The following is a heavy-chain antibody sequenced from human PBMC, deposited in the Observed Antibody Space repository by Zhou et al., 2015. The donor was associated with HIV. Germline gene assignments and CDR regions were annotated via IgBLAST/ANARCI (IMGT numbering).Heavy chain of an antibody. CDR1: GGTFSSYA. CDR2: IIPIFGTA. CDR3: ARSGEYYYDSSGYYFNY. V-gene: IGHV1-69*12. D-gene: IGHD3-22*01. J-gene: IGHJ4*02. Sequence: QVQLVQSGAEVKKPGSSVKVSCKASGGTFSSYAISWVRQAPGQGLEWMGGIIPIFGTANYAQKFQGRVTITADESTSTAYMELSSLRSEDTAVYYCARSGEYYYDSSGYYFNYLGPGNPGHRLL.